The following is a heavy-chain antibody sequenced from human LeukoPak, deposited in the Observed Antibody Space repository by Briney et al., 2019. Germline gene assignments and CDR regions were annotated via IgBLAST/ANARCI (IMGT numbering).Heavy chain of an antibody. D-gene: IGHD5-18*01. CDR3: GKTTVGYSSGQKTDWPVDY. CDR2: LIGGGASP. CDR1: AFTFGSLA. J-gene: IGHJ4*02. V-gene: IGHV3-23*01. Sequence: PAGSLRLSCEASAFTFGSLAMYWVRPAQGKGLEWVAGLIGGGASPHHADPVKGRFTISRGNSRNTVYLQINSLRAEDTAVYYCGKTTVGYSSGQKTDWPVDYWGQGTLVTVSS.